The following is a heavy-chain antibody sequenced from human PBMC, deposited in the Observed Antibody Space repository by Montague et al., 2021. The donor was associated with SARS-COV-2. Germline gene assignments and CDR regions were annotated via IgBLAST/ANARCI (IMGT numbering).Heavy chain of an antibody. D-gene: IGHD3-9*01. CDR3: ATYYDILTGYYIDAFDI. Sequence: SETLSLTCTVSGGSISSSSYYWGWIRQPPGKGLEWIGSIYYSGSTYYNPSLKSRATISVDTSKNQFSLKLSSVTAADTAVYYCATYYDILTGYYIDAFDIWDQGTMVTVSS. CDR2: IYYSGST. J-gene: IGHJ3*02. V-gene: IGHV4-39*01. CDR1: GGSISSSSYY.